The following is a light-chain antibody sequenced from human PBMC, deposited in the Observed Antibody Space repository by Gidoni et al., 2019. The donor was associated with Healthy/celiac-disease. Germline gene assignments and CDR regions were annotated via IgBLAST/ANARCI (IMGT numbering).Light chain of an antibody. CDR1: SSDVGSYNL. Sequence: GQSITISCTGTSSDVGSYNLVSWYQQHPGKAPKLMIYEVSKRPSGVSNRFSGSKSGNTASLTISGLQAEDEADYYCCSYAGGSTSFGGGTKLTVL. CDR3: CSYAGGSTS. CDR2: EVS. V-gene: IGLV2-23*02. J-gene: IGLJ2*01.